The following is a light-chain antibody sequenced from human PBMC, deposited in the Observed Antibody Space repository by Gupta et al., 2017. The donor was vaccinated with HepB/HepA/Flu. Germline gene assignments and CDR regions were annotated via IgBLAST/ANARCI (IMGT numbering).Light chain of an antibody. V-gene: IGLV1-51*02. J-gene: IGLJ2*01. CDR3: GKWDSGINVVV. CDR2: DND. Sequence: QSVLTQPPSVSAAPGQKVTISCSGSSSNIGNNYVSWYQQLPGTAPKLLIYDNDKRPSGIPDRFSGSKSGTSATLTITGLQTGDEADYYCGKWDSGINVVVFGGGTRLTVL. CDR1: SSNIGNNY.